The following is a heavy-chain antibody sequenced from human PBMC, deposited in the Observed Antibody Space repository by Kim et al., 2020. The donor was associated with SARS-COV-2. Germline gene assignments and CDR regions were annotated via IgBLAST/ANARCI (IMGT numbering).Heavy chain of an antibody. CDR3: ARVWFGDYGMDV. CDR2: IYYSGST. CDR1: GGSVSSGSYY. V-gene: IGHV4-61*01. D-gene: IGHD3-10*01. Sequence: SETLSLTCTVSGGSVSSGSYYWSWIRQPPGKGLEWIGYIYYSGSTNYNPSLKSRVTISVDTSKNQFSLKLSSVTAADTAVYYCARVWFGDYGMDVWGQGTTVTVSS. J-gene: IGHJ6*02.